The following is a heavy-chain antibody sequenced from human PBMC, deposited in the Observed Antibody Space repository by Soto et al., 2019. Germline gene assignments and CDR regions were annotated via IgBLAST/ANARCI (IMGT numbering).Heavy chain of an antibody. CDR2: ISYDGSNK. V-gene: IGHV3-30-3*01. Sequence: GESLKISCAASGFTFSSYAMHWVRQAPGKGLEWVAVISYDGSNKYYADSVKGRFTISRDNSKNTLYLQMNSLRAEDTAVYYCARDRVDSSGYQSFDYWGQGTLVTVSS. CDR1: GFTFSSYA. D-gene: IGHD3-22*01. J-gene: IGHJ4*02. CDR3: ARDRVDSSGYQSFDY.